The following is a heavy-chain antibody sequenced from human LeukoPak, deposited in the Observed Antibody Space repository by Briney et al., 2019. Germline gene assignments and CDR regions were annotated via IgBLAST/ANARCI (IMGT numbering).Heavy chain of an antibody. J-gene: IGHJ4*02. CDR2: MSDNGGSS. CDR3: AKSRGKIDPFDC. Sequence: QPGESLRFSCTASAFTFSNYAMSWVRQAPGKGLEWVSTMSDNGGSSYYADSVRDRFTISRDNSKNTLYLQMSSLRAEDTAVYYCAKSRGKIDPFDCWGQGTLVTVSS. D-gene: IGHD2/OR15-2a*01. CDR1: AFTFSNYA. V-gene: IGHV3-23*01.